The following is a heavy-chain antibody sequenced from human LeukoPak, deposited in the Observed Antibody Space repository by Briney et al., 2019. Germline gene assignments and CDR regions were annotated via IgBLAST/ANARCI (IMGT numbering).Heavy chain of an antibody. Sequence: SETLSLTCAVYGGSFSGYYWSWIRQPPGKGLEWIGEINHSGSTNYNPSLKSRVAISVDTSKNQFSLKLSSVTAADTAVYYCARATRRMVRGVIITPYDYWGQGTLVTVSS. CDR3: ARATRRMVRGVIITPYDY. J-gene: IGHJ4*02. CDR2: INHSGST. D-gene: IGHD3-10*01. CDR1: GGSFSGYY. V-gene: IGHV4-34*01.